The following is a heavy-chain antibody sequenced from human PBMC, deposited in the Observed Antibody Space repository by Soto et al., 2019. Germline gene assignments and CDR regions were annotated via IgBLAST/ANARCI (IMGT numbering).Heavy chain of an antibody. CDR1: GFTFSTYA. CDR2: VSASGLNT. Sequence: GVLRLSCAASGFTFSTYAMAWVRQAPGKGLEWVSGVSASGLNTDYADPVKGRFYISRDNSKNTVSLHMNSLRAEDTAVYYCAKVLTGYYLTYYYGMDVWGQGTTVTVSS. CDR3: AKVLTGYYLTYYYGMDV. V-gene: IGHV3-23*01. D-gene: IGHD3-9*01. J-gene: IGHJ6*02.